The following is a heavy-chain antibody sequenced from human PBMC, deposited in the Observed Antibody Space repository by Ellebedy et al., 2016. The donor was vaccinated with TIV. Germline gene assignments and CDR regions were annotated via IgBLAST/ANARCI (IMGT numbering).Heavy chain of an antibody. J-gene: IGHJ6*02. D-gene: IGHD2-21*02. CDR1: GGTFSSYA. V-gene: IGHV1-69*13. Sequence: AASVKVSCKASGGTFSSYAISWVRQAPGQGLEWMGGIIPIFGTANYAQKFQGRVTITADESPSTAYMELSSLRSEDTAVYYCAREWRGVYCGGDCYSGNYGMDVWGQGTTVTVSS. CDR2: IIPIFGTA. CDR3: AREWRGVYCGGDCYSGNYGMDV.